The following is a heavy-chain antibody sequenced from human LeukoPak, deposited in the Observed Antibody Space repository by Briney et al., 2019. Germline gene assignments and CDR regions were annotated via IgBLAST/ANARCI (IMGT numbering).Heavy chain of an antibody. CDR2: IRYDGTNK. CDR3: AKDLGLIVVVPTALGE. Sequence: GGSLRLSCAASGFTFSNYGMHWVRQAPGKGLEWVAFIRYDGTNKYYADSVKGRFTISRDNSKNTLSLQMNSLRAEDTAVYYCAKDLGLIVVVPTALGEWGQGTLVTVSS. V-gene: IGHV3-30*02. CDR1: GFTFSNYG. D-gene: IGHD2-2*01. J-gene: IGHJ4*02.